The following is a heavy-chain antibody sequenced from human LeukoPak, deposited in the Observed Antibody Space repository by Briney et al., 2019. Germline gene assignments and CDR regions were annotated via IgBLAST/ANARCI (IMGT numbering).Heavy chain of an antibody. CDR1: GGTFSSYA. V-gene: IGHV1-69*04. CDR3: ARDVLPRGFDP. D-gene: IGHD3-10*01. Sequence: GSSVKVSCKDSGGTFSSYAISWVRQAPGQGLEWMGRIIPIFGIANYAQKFQGRVTITADKSTSTAYMELSSLRSEDTAVYYCARDVLPRGFDPWGQGTLVTVSS. J-gene: IGHJ5*02. CDR2: IIPIFGIA.